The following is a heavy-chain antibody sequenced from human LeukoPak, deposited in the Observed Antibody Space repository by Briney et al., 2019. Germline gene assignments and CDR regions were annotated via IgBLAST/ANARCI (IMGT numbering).Heavy chain of an antibody. D-gene: IGHD3-22*01. V-gene: IGHV1-69*04. CDR3: ARDPGDDSSGYYHY. Sequence: ASVKVSCKASGGTFSSYTISWVRQAPGQGLEWMGRIIPILGIANYAQKFQGRVTITADKSTSTGYMELSSLRSEDTAVYYCARDPGDDSSGYYHYWGQGTLVTVSS. CDR2: IIPILGIA. CDR1: GGTFSSYT. J-gene: IGHJ4*02.